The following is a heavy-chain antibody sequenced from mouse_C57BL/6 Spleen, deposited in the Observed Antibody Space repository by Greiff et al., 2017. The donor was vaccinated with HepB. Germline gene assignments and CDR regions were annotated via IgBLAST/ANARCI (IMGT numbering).Heavy chain of an antibody. CDR2: INPSTGGT. CDR1: GYSFTGYY. Sequence: EVQLQQSGPALVKPGASVQISCTASGYSFTGYYMNWVMQSPEKSLEWIGEINPSTGGTTYNQKFKAKATLTVDKSSSTTYMQLKSLTSEDSEVYYGAREDSNYEFAYWGQGTLVTVSA. CDR3: AREDSNYEFAY. D-gene: IGHD2-5*01. J-gene: IGHJ3*01. V-gene: IGHV1-42*01.